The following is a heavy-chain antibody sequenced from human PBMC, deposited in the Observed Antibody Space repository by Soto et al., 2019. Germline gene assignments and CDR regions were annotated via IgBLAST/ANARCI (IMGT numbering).Heavy chain of an antibody. J-gene: IGHJ6*02. CDR3: ARFYYDSSGYLPSPYYYYYGMDV. Sequence: SGGSLRLSCAASGFTFSNYAMSWVRQAPGKGLEWVSGINGRDDSTYYADSVKDRFTISRDNSKNTLYLQMNSLRAEDTAVFYCARFYYDSSGYLPSPYYYYYGMDVWGQGTTVTVSS. D-gene: IGHD3-22*01. V-gene: IGHV3-23*01. CDR2: INGRDDST. CDR1: GFTFSNYA.